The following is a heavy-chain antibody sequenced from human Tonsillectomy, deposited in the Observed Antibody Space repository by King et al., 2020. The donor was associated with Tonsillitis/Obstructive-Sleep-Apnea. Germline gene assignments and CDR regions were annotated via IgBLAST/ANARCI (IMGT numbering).Heavy chain of an antibody. CDR1: GGSISSYY. D-gene: IGHD1-7*01. Sequence: VQLQESGPGLVKPSETLSLTCTVSGGSISSYYWSWIRQPPGKGLEWIGYIYYSGSTNYNPSLKSRVTISVDTSKNQFSLKLSSVTAADTAVYYCARTRTNWFDPWGHGTLVTVSS. CDR3: ARTRTNWFDP. CDR2: IYYSGST. V-gene: IGHV4-59*01. J-gene: IGHJ5*02.